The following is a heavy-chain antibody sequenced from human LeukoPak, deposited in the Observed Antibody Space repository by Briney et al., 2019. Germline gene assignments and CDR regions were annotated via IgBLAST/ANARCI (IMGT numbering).Heavy chain of an antibody. J-gene: IGHJ6*03. Sequence: ASVKVSCKASGYTFTSYDINRVRQATGQGLEWMGWMNPNSGNTGYAQKFQGRVTITRNTSISTAYMELSSLRSEDTAVYYCARGGPVGTIHYYYYMDVWGKGTTVTVSS. CDR3: ARGGPVGTIHYYYYMDV. V-gene: IGHV1-8*03. CDR1: GYTFTSYD. D-gene: IGHD2-21*01. CDR2: MNPNSGNT.